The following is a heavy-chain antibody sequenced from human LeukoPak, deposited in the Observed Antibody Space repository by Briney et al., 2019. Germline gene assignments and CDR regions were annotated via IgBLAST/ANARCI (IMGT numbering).Heavy chain of an antibody. CDR3: ARGSVRYSSSWYSIVSYYFDY. CDR1: GGSFSGYY. CDR2: INHSGST. Sequence: KPSETLSLTCAVYGGSFSGYYWSWIRQPPGKGLEWIGEINHSGSTNYNPSLKSRVTISVDTSKNQFSLKLGSVTAADTAVYYCARGSVRYSSSWYSIVSYYFDYWGQGTLVTVSS. D-gene: IGHD6-13*01. V-gene: IGHV4-34*01. J-gene: IGHJ4*02.